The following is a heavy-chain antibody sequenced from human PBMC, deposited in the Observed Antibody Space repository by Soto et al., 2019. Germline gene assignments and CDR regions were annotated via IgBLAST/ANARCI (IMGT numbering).Heavy chain of an antibody. CDR2: IAHDGSNA. D-gene: IGHD2-15*01. Sequence: QVQLVESGGGVVQPGGSLRLSCAASGFTFRNHAMHWVRQAPGKGRECLAVIAHDGSNAFYRDSVKGRFTVSRDNSKNPLYLYMNSRRSEDTGVYYCARGDREDILVVVGARPGEYGTDIWGQGTTVIVSS. CDR1: GFTFRNHA. J-gene: IGHJ6*02. V-gene: IGHV3-30-3*01. CDR3: ARGDREDILVVVGARPGEYGTDI.